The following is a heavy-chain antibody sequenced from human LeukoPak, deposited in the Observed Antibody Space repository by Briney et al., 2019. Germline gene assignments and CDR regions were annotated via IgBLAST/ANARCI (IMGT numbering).Heavy chain of an antibody. V-gene: IGHV3-74*01. CDR2: INSDGRTT. CDR3: ARDYPPD. CDR1: GFTFDEYA. J-gene: IGHJ4*02. Sequence: GRSLRLSCAASGFTFDEYAMHWVRQAPGKGLEWVSHINSDGRTTDYADSVRGRFTISRDNAKNSLYLQMNSLRAEDTAVYYCARDYPPDCGQGTLVTVSA.